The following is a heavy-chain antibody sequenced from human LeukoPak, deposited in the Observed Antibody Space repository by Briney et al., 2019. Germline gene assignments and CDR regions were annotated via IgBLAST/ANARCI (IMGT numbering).Heavy chain of an antibody. V-gene: IGHV3-30*18. D-gene: IGHD3-22*01. Sequence: GGSLRLSCAASGFTFSSYGMHWVRQAPGKGLEWVAVISYDGSNKYYADSVEGRFTISRDNSKNTLYLQMNSLRAEDTAVYYCAKDPVGYYDSSGYFDYWGQGTLVTVSS. J-gene: IGHJ4*02. CDR3: AKDPVGYYDSSGYFDY. CDR2: ISYDGSNK. CDR1: GFTFSSYG.